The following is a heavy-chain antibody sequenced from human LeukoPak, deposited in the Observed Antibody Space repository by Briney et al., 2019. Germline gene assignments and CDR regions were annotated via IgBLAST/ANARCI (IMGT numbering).Heavy chain of an antibody. V-gene: IGHV3-66*02. D-gene: IGHD5-18*01. CDR3: ARGIAGGYRYGLDY. CDR1: GFTVSSNY. Sequence: GGSLRLSCAASGFTVSSNYMSWVRQAPGKGLEWVSVIYSAGSTYYADSVKGRFTISRDNSKNTLYLQMNSLRAEDTAVYYCARGIAGGYRYGLDYWGKGTLVTVSS. J-gene: IGHJ4*02. CDR2: IYSAGST.